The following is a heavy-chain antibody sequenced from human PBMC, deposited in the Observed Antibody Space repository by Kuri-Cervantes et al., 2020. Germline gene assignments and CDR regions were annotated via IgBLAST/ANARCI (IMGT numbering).Heavy chain of an antibody. CDR2: ISYDGSNK. Sequence: GESLKISCAASGFTFSSYGMHWVRQAPGKGLEWVAVISYDGSNKYYADSVKGRFTISRDNSKNTLYLQMNSLRAEDTAVYYCARDMTAVTTSYFDYWGQGTLVTVSS. CDR3: ARDMTAVTTSYFDY. CDR1: GFTFSSYG. J-gene: IGHJ4*02. D-gene: IGHD4-17*01. V-gene: IGHV3-30*03.